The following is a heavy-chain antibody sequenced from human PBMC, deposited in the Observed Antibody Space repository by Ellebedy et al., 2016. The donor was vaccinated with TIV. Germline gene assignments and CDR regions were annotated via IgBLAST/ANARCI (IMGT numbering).Heavy chain of an antibody. CDR3: ARSHLGAPRPSPMDV. J-gene: IGHJ6*02. CDR1: GDSISSFY. Sequence: SETLSLXXTVSGDSISSFYWSWIRQSPGKGLEWIGYIYYSGSTTYNPSLERRLTMSVDTSKNHFSLRLSSVTAADTAVYFCARSHLGAPRPSPMDVWGQGTTVTVSS. V-gene: IGHV4-59*12. CDR2: IYYSGST. D-gene: IGHD6-6*01.